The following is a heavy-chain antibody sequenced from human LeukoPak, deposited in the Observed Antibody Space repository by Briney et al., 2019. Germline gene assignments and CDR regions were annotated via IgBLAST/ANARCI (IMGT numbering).Heavy chain of an antibody. Sequence: GSLRLSCAASGFTFSSYSMNWVRQAPGKGLEWVSSISSSSSYIYYADSVKGRFTISRDNAKNSLYLQMNSLRAEDTAVYYCASPGDTAMVDFDYWGQGTLVTVSS. CDR2: ISSSSSYI. J-gene: IGHJ4*02. CDR3: ASPGDTAMVDFDY. CDR1: GFTFSSYS. D-gene: IGHD5-18*01. V-gene: IGHV3-21*01.